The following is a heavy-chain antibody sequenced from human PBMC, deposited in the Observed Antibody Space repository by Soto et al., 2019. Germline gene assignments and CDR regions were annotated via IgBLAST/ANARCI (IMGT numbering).Heavy chain of an antibody. CDR2: ISENGGSRGGT. J-gene: IGHJ3*02. V-gene: IGHV3-23*01. Sequence: GGSLRPSCAASGFTFNNSALTWVRQAPGQGLEWVASISENGGSRGGTYYADSVKGRFTISRDNSKNTLYLQVDSLTGADTAVYYCASAKAVVIAPLGIWGQGALVTVSS. D-gene: IGHD2-21*01. CDR1: GFTFNNSA. CDR3: ASAKAVVIAPLGI.